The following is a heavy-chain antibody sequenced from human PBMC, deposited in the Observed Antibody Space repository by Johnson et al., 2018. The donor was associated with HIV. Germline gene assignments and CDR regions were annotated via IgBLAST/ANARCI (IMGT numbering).Heavy chain of an antibody. Sequence: VQLVESGGGLVPPGGSLRLSCAASGFTFSSYWMHWVRQAPGKGLVWVSRINSDGRSTSYADSVKGRFTISRDNAKNTLYLQMNSLRAEDTAVYYCAREKVVAATYDAFDIWGQGTMVTVSS. V-gene: IGHV3-74*01. CDR3: AREKVVAATYDAFDI. D-gene: IGHD2-15*01. CDR1: GFTFSSYW. J-gene: IGHJ3*02. CDR2: INSDGRST.